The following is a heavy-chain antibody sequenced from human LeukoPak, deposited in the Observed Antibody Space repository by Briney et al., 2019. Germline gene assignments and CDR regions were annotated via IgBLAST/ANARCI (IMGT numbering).Heavy chain of an antibody. CDR2: ISSSSSTI. D-gene: IGHD3-16*01. CDR1: GFTFSSYT. CDR3: ARDVGTPVWYYYYMDV. J-gene: IGHJ6*03. Sequence: PGGSLGLSCAASGFTFSSYTMNWVRQVPGKGLEWVSYISSSSSTIYYADSVKGRSTIARDNAKNSLYLQMNSLRAEDTAVYYCARDVGTPVWYYYYMDVWGKGTTVTVSS. V-gene: IGHV3-48*01.